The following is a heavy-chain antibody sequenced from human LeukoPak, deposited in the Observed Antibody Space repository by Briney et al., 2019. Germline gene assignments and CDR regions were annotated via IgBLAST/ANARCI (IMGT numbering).Heavy chain of an antibody. Sequence: QPGRSLRLSCAASGFTFDDYAMHWVRQAPGKGLEWVSGISWNSGSIGYADSVKGRFTISRDNAKNSLYLQMNSLRAEDTALYYCAKDIGVVVTAIDYWGQGTLVTVSS. J-gene: IGHJ4*02. CDR1: GFTFDDYA. CDR3: AKDIGVVVTAIDY. CDR2: ISWNSGSI. D-gene: IGHD2-21*02. V-gene: IGHV3-9*01.